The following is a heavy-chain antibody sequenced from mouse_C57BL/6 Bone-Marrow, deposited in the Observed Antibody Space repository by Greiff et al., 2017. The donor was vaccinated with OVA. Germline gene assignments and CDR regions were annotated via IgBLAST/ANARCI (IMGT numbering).Heavy chain of an antibody. V-gene: IGHV1-55*01. CDR2: IYPGSGST. CDR3: ARPLRSRGVCWYFDV. Sequence: VQLQQPGAELVKPGASVKMSCKASGYTFTSYWITWVKQRPGQGLEWIGDIYPGSGSTNYNEKFKSKATLTVDTSSSTAYMQLSSLTSEDSAVYFCARPLRSRGVCWYFDVWGTGTTVTVSS. J-gene: IGHJ1*03. CDR1: GYTFTSYW. D-gene: IGHD1-1*01.